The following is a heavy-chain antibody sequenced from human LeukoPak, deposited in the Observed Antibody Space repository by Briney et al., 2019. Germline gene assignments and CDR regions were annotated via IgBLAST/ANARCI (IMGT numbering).Heavy chain of an antibody. CDR2: ISGSGAAT. D-gene: IGHD1-26*01. CDR3: ARVRGSYSADY. J-gene: IGHJ4*02. Sequence: PGGSLRLSCAASGFTFSGYYMSWIRQAPGKGLEWVSYISGSGAATYYADSVKGRFTISRDNPKDSLYLQLNSLRAEDTALYYCARVRGSYSADYWGQGTLVTVSS. CDR1: GFTFSGYY. V-gene: IGHV3-11*01.